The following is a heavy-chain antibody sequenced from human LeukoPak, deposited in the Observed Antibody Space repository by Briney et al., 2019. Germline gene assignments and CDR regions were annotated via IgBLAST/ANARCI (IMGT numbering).Heavy chain of an antibody. CDR2: ISSTSDYL. CDR3: AKFSSSGWSRSTNK. J-gene: IGHJ4*02. Sequence: GGSLRLSCAASGFTFSAYGMHWVRQAPGKGLEWVASISSTSDYLHHADSLKGRFTISRDNSKKTLYLQMNSLRPEDTAVYYCAKFSSSGWSRSTNKWGQGTLVTVSS. D-gene: IGHD6-19*01. CDR1: GFTFSAYG. V-gene: IGHV3-21*04.